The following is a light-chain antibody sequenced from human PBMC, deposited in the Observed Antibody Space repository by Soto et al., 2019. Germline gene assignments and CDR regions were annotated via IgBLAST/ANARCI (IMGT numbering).Light chain of an antibody. CDR3: SSYTSSSTPVV. Sequence: QSALPQPASVSGSPGQSITISCTGTSSDVCGYHYVSWYQQHPGKAPKLMIYDVSNRPLGVSNRFSGSKSGNTASLTIAGLQAEDEAEYYCSSYTSSSTPVVFGGGTKVTVL. CDR2: DVS. J-gene: IGLJ2*01. V-gene: IGLV2-14*01. CDR1: SSDVCGYHY.